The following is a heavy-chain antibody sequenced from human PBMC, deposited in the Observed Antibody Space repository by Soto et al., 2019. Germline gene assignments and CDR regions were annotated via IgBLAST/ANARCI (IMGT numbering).Heavy chain of an antibody. D-gene: IGHD4-4*01. V-gene: IGHV3-11*06. CDR2: ISTDSRYI. CDR1: GFKFSEYY. J-gene: IGHJ6*02. Sequence: QVQLVESGGGLVKPGGSLRLSCVASGFKFSEYYVNWIRQAPGKGLEWVSYISTDSRYIDYGDSVKGRFTISRDNSKNLVFLQMDSLREEDTAVYYCARDLFSNNVLPYALDFRGRGTTVTVSS. CDR3: ARDLFSNNVLPYALDF.